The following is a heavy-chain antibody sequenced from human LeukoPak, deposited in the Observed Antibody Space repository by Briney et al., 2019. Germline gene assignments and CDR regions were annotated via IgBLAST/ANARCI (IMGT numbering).Heavy chain of an antibody. J-gene: IGHJ5*02. CDR2: ISAYNGNT. Sequence: ASVKVSCKASGYTFTSYGISWVRQAPGQGVEWMGWISAYNGNTNYAQKLQGRVTMTTYTSTSTAYMELRSLRSDDTAVYYCARDAGPTTVSRDNWFDPWGQGTLVTVSS. CDR3: ARDAGPTTVSRDNWFDP. CDR1: GYTFTSYG. D-gene: IGHD4-11*01. V-gene: IGHV1-18*01.